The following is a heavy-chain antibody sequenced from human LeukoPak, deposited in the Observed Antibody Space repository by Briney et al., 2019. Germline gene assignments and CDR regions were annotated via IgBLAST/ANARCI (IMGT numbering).Heavy chain of an antibody. V-gene: IGHV3-48*03. CDR2: ISSSGRTI. CDR1: GFNLSRYE. Sequence: PGGSLRHSCAASGFNLSRYEMNWVRQAPGKGLEWISYISSSGRTIYYADSVKGRFTISRDNAKNPLYLQMNSLRVEDTAVYYCARGSLPGEYAMDGWGQGATVTVSS. J-gene: IGHJ6*02. D-gene: IGHD1-26*01. CDR3: ARGSLPGEYAMDG.